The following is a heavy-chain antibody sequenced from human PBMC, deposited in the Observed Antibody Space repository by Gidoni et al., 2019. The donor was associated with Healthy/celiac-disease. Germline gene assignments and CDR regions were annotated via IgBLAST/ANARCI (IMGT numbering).Heavy chain of an antibody. V-gene: IGHV3-23*01. CDR3: AKVGSGWYGYFQH. CDR2: ISGSGGST. D-gene: IGHD6-19*01. J-gene: IGHJ1*01. CDR1: GFTFSSYA. Sequence: EVQLLVSGGGLVQPGGSLRPSCAASGFTFSSYAMSWVRQPPGKGLEWVSAISGSGGSTYYADSVKGRFTISRDNSKNTLYLQMNSLRAEDTAVYYCAKVGSGWYGYFQHWGQGTLVTVSS.